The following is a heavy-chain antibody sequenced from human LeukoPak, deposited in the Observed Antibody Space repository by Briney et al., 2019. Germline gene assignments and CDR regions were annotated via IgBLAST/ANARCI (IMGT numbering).Heavy chain of an antibody. D-gene: IGHD5-18*01. Sequence: GGSLRLSCAASGFTFDDYAIRWVRQAPGRGMEWVSSITWFSDSIVYAGCVKGRFTITRDNAKHSLYLQMNSLRADDFALYCYAKGVGYSYGVAFDIWGQGTMVTVSA. CDR1: GFTFDDYA. CDR2: ITWFSDSI. V-gene: IGHV3-9*03. J-gene: IGHJ3*02. CDR3: AKGVGYSYGVAFDI.